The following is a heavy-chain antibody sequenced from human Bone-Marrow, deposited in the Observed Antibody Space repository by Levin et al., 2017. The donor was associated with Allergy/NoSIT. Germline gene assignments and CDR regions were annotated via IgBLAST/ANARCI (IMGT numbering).Heavy chain of an antibody. D-gene: IGHD3-3*02. V-gene: IGHV3-49*03. CDR1: GFTFGDDA. Sequence: PGGSLRLSCAASGFTFGDDAMNWFRQAPGKELEWVGFIRSKAYGGTSEYAASVKGRFGISRDDSKSIAYLQMNSLNTEDTAVYCCTRDHFRPGDYFDYWGQGTLVTVSS. CDR3: TRDHFRPGDYFDY. CDR2: IRSKAYGGTS. J-gene: IGHJ4*02.